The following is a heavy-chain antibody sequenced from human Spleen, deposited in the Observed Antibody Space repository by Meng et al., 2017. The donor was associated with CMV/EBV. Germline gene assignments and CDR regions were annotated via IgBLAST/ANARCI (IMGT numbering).Heavy chain of an antibody. Sequence: GGSLRLSCKGSGYSFTSYWIGWVRQMPGKGLEWMGIIYPGDSGTRYSPSFQGQVTISADKSISTAYLQWSSLKASDTAMYYCARTRVIATLYDAFDIWGQGTMVTVSS. CDR3: ARTRVIATLYDAFDI. CDR2: IYPGDSGT. V-gene: IGHV5-51*01. CDR1: GYSFTSYW. D-gene: IGHD2-21*01. J-gene: IGHJ3*02.